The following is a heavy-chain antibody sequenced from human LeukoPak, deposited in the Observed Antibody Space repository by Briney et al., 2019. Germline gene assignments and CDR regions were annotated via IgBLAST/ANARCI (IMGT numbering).Heavy chain of an antibody. V-gene: IGHV4-39*07. Sequence: PSETLSLTCTVSGGSISSSSYYWGSVRQPPGKGLEWIGSIYHSGSTNYNPSLKSRVTISVDKSKNQFSLKLSSVTAADTAVYYCARDGVLRYFENWGQGTLVTVSS. CDR2: IYHSGST. CDR3: ARDGVLRYFEN. J-gene: IGHJ4*02. D-gene: IGHD3-9*01. CDR1: GGSISSSSYY.